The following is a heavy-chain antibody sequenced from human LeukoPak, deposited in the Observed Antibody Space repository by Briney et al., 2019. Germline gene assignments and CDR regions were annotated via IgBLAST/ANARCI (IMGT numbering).Heavy chain of an antibody. CDR1: GGSISSYY. V-gene: IGHV4-59*08. CDR2: IYYSGST. Sequence: SETLSLTCTVSGGSISSYYWSWIRQSPGKGLEWIGYIYYSGSTNYNPSLKSRVTISVDTSKNQFSLKLSSVTAADTAVYYCARQYYYDSSGPDAFDIWGQGTMVTVSS. J-gene: IGHJ3*02. D-gene: IGHD3-22*01. CDR3: ARQYYYDSSGPDAFDI.